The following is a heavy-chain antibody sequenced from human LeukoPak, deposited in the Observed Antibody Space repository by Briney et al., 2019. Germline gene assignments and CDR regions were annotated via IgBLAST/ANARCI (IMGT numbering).Heavy chain of an antibody. D-gene: IGHD3-22*01. V-gene: IGHV3-23*01. Sequence: GGSLRLSCAASGFTFSSYGMSWVRQAPGKGLQWVSAISGSGGSTYYADSVKGRFTISRDNSKNTLNLQMNSLRAEDTAVYYCARDLGQYYDTSDNWFDPWGQGTLVTVSS. CDR1: GFTFSSYG. J-gene: IGHJ5*02. CDR3: ARDLGQYYDTSDNWFDP. CDR2: ISGSGGST.